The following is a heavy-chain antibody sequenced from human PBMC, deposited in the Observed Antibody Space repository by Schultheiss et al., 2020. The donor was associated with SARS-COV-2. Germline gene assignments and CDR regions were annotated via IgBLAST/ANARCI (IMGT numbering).Heavy chain of an antibody. D-gene: IGHD2-2*01. Sequence: SETLSLTCAVYGGSFSSYYWSWIRQPPGKGLEWIGYIYYSGSTNYNPSLKSRVTISVDTSKNQFSLKLSSVTAADTAVYYCARVGVVPAAAQYYYYGMDVWGQGTTVTVSS. J-gene: IGHJ6*02. CDR2: IYYSGST. V-gene: IGHV4-59*01. CDR1: GGSFSSYY. CDR3: ARVGVVPAAAQYYYYGMDV.